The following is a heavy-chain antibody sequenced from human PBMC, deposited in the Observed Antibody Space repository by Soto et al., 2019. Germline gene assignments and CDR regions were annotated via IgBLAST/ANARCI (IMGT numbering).Heavy chain of an antibody. J-gene: IGHJ2*01. CDR3: TRQCSSTRCLDL. CDR1: GYTFTSYG. CDR2: ISGYNVNT. Sequence: QVQLVQSGAEVKKPGASVKVSCKASGYTFTSYGICWVRQAPGQGLEWMGWISGYNVNTNYAQNLQGRVTMTTDTTTSPVYLELRSLRSDDTAVYYCTRQCSSTRCLDLRGRGTLVIVSS. D-gene: IGHD2-2*01. V-gene: IGHV1-18*01.